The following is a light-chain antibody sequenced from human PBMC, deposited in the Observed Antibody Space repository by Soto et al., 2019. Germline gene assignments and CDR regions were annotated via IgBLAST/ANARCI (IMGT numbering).Light chain of an antibody. Sequence: EIVLTQSPGILSLSPGERASLSCGASQSISSSFLAWYQQKPGQAPRLLIFDASTRATGIPARFSGSGSGTDFTLTISSLEPEDFAVYYCQQRSNWPSITFGQGTRLEI. CDR1: QSISSS. CDR2: DAS. CDR3: QQRSNWPSIT. V-gene: IGKV3-11*01. J-gene: IGKJ5*01.